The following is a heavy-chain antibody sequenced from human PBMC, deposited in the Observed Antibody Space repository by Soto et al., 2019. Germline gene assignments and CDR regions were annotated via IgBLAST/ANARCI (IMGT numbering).Heavy chain of an antibody. D-gene: IGHD3-16*02. CDR3: ARGLGGYLDYIDY. V-gene: IGHV1-3*04. J-gene: IGHJ4*02. CDR2: INTGNGNT. Sequence: VASVKVSCKASGYTFTNYAMHWMRQAPGQRLEWMGWINTGNGNTKYSQKFQGRVTITRDTSASTAYVELSSLRTEDTAVYYCARGLGGYLDYIDYWGQGTLVTVSS. CDR1: GYTFTNYA.